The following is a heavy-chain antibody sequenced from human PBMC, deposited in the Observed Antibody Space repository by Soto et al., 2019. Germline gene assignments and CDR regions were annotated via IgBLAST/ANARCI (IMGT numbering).Heavy chain of an antibody. CDR3: AKEGGYSSSSPNFDY. V-gene: IGHV3-30*18. Sequence: QVQLVESGGGVVQPGRSLRLSCAASGLTFSSYGMHWVRQAPGKGLEWVAVISYDGSNKLYADSVKGRFTISRDNSKNTLYLQMNSLRAEDTAVYYCAKEGGYSSSSPNFDYWGQGTRVTVSS. J-gene: IGHJ4*02. CDR2: ISYDGSNK. D-gene: IGHD6-6*01. CDR1: GLTFSSYG.